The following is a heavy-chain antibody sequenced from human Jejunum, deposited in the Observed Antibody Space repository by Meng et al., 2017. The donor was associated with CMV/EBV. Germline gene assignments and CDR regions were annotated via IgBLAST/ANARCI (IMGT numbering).Heavy chain of an antibody. J-gene: IGHJ4*02. D-gene: IGHD2-2*02. Sequence: RRPAPERLEELEESSPTKSTNSNPSHRSRVTITTARATNQFSLKVDSVTAADKAVYYCARSRGTRSSCNTGTFDFWGQGLLVTVSS. V-gene: IGHV4-4*02. CDR2: SSPTKST. CDR3: ARSRGTRSSCNTGTFDF.